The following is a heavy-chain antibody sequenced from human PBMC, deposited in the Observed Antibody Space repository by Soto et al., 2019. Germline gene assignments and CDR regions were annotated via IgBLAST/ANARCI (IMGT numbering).Heavy chain of an antibody. CDR1: GGSISSYY. Sequence: PSETLSLTCTVSGGSISSYYWSWIRQPAGKGLEWIGRIYTSGSTNYNPSLKSRVTMSVDTSKNQFSLKLSSVTAADTAVYYCARGHDFWSRYYTYYYYGMDVWGQGTTVTVSS. D-gene: IGHD3-3*01. CDR2: IYTSGST. J-gene: IGHJ6*02. V-gene: IGHV4-4*07. CDR3: ARGHDFWSRYYTYYYYGMDV.